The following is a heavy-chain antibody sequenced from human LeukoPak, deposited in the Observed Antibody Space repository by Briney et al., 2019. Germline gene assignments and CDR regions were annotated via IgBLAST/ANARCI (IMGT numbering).Heavy chain of an antibody. J-gene: IGHJ4*02. CDR3: AREIGRDGYNRSFDY. Sequence: SETLSLTCTVPGGSLISYYWSWIRQPAGKGLEWLWRIYTSGSANSSPSLKGRVTMSVDASKNQFSLTLSSVTAADTAVYYCAREIGRDGYNRSFDYWGQGTLVTVSS. V-gene: IGHV4-4*07. CDR2: IYTSGSA. CDR1: GGSLISYY. D-gene: IGHD5-24*01.